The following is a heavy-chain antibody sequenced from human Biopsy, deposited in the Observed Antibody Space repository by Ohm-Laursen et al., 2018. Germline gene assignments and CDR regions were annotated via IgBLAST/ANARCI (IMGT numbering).Heavy chain of an antibody. CDR2: IYSGGST. Sequence: SLRLSCAASGFTVSSNYMSWVRQAPGKGLEWVSVIYSGGSTHYADSVKGRFTISRDNSKNTLYLQMNSLRAEDTAVYYCARGGIAVAGTNFDYWGQGTLATVSS. D-gene: IGHD6-19*01. CDR1: GFTVSSNY. V-gene: IGHV3-66*01. CDR3: ARGGIAVAGTNFDY. J-gene: IGHJ4*02.